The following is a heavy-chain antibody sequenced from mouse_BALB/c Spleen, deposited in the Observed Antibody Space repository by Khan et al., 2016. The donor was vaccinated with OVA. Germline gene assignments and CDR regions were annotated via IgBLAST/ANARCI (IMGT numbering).Heavy chain of an antibody. CDR2: IDPENGNT. CDR3: ARRGYGNYWFAY. CDR1: GFNIKDYY. Sequence: EVQLQESGAELVRPGALVKLSCKASGFNIKDYYMLWVKQRPEQGLEWIGWIDPENGNTIYDPKFPGKASITADTSSNTAYLQLSSLPSEDMAVYDCARRGYGNYWFAYWGQGTLVTVSA. V-gene: IGHV14-1*02. D-gene: IGHD2-1*01. J-gene: IGHJ3*01.